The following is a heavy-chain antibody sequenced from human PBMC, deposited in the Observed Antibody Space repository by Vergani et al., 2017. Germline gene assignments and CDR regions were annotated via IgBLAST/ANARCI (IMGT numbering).Heavy chain of an antibody. CDR3: AKDSSSWYYYYMDV. CDR1: GFTFSSYG. V-gene: IGHV3-30*18. Sequence: QVQLVESGGGVVQPGRSLRLSCAASGFTFSSYGMHWVRQAPGKGLEWVAVISYDGCNKYYADSVKGRFTISRDNSKNTLYLQMNSLRAEDTAVYYCAKDSSSWYYYYMDVWGKGTTVTVSS. D-gene: IGHD6-13*01. J-gene: IGHJ6*03. CDR2: ISYDGCNK.